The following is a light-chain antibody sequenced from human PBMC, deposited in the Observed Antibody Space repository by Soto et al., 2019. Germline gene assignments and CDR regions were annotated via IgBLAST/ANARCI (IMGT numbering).Light chain of an antibody. J-gene: IGKJ1*01. CDR3: QQYGTSPPWT. V-gene: IGKV3-20*01. CDR1: QSVSSSY. Sequence: EIVLTQSPDTLSLSPGGRATLSCRASQSVSSSYLAWYQQKTGQAPRLLFYGASNRATGIPDRFSGSGSGTDFTLTISRVEPEDFAVYYCQQYGTSPPWTFGQGTKVETK. CDR2: GAS.